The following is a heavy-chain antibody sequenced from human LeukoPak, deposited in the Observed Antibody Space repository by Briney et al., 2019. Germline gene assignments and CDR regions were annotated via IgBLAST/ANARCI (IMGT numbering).Heavy chain of an antibody. Sequence: PSETLSLTCAVYGGSFSGYYWSWIRQPPGKGLEWIGEINHSGSTNYNPSLKSRVTISVDTSKNQFSLKLSSVTAADTAVYYCARGRTRSSSWYGGGNWFDPWGQGTLVTVSS. CDR1: GGSFSGYY. CDR2: INHSGST. CDR3: ARGRTRSSSWYGGGNWFDP. V-gene: IGHV4-34*01. J-gene: IGHJ5*02. D-gene: IGHD6-13*01.